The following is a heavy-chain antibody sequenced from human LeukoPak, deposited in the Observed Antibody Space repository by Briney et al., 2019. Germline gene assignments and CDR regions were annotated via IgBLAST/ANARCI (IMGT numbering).Heavy chain of an antibody. CDR2: IYHSGGT. J-gene: IGHJ5*02. V-gene: IGHV4-34*01. Sequence: SEALSLTCVVYGGSFSGYYWSWIRQPPGKGLEWIGEIYHSGGTDYNPSLKSRVTISVDTSKNQFSLKLSSVTAADTAVYYCARGARGYSYGYKRPWFDPWGQGTLATVSS. CDR3: ARGARGYSYGYKRPWFDP. D-gene: IGHD5-18*01. CDR1: GGSFSGYY.